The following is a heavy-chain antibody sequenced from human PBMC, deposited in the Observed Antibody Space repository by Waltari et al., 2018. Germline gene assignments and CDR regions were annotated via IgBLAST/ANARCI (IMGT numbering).Heavy chain of an antibody. J-gene: IGHJ5*02. D-gene: IGHD6-13*01. CDR3: ARTLTGISIAAAVVDP. CDR2: IDPSDSYT. V-gene: IGHV5-10-1*03. CDR1: GYSFTSYW. Sequence: EVQLVQSGAEVKKPGESLRISCKGSGYSFTSYWIRWVRQMPGKGLEWMGRIDPSDSYTNYSPSFQGHVTISADKSISTAYLQWSSLKASDTAMYYCARTLTGISIAAAVVDPWGQGTLVTVSS.